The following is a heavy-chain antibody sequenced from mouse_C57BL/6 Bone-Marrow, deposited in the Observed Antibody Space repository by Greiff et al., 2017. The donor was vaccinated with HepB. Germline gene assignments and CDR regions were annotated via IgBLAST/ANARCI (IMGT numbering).Heavy chain of an antibody. CDR1: GYTFTSYG. CDR2: IYPRSGNT. Sequence: VKLVESGAELARPGASVKLSCKASGYTFTSYGMSWVKQRTGQGLEWIGVIYPRSGNTYYNEKFKGKATLTADKSSSTAYMELRSLTSDDSAVYFWGDGSSPAWFAYWGQGTLVTVSA. CDR3: GDGSSPAWFAY. J-gene: IGHJ3*01. D-gene: IGHD1-1*01. V-gene: IGHV1-81*01.